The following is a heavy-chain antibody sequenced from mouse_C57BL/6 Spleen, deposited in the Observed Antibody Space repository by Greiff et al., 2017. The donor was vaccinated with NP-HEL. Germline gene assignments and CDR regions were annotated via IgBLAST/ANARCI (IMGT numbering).Heavy chain of an antibody. V-gene: IGHV1-52*01. CDR1: GYTFTSYW. CDR2: IDPSDSET. J-gene: IGHJ3*01. Sequence: QVQLKQPGAELVRPGSSVKLSCKASGYTFTSYWMHWVKQRPIQGLEWIGNIDPSDSETHYNQKFKDKATLTVDKSSSTAYMQLSSLTSEDSAVYYCARPGYGSSYDAWFAYWGQGTLVTVSA. CDR3: ARPGYGSSYDAWFAY. D-gene: IGHD1-1*01.